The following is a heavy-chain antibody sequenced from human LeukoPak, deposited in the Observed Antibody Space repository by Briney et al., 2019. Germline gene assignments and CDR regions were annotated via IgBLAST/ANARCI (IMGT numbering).Heavy chain of an antibody. D-gene: IGHD6-25*01. Sequence: ASETLSLTCAVYGGSFSGYYWSWIRQPPGKGLEWIGEINHSGSTNYNPSLKSRVTISVDTSKNQFSLKLSSVTAADTAVYYCARLDPAAFDYWGQGTLVTVSS. J-gene: IGHJ4*02. CDR3: ARLDPAAFDY. CDR2: INHSGST. CDR1: GGSFSGYY. V-gene: IGHV4-34*01.